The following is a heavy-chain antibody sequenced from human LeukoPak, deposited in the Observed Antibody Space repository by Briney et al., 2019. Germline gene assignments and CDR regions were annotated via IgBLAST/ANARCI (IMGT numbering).Heavy chain of an antibody. Sequence: GGSLRLSCAASGFTFNNYAMSWVRQAPGKGLEWVSAISGSGGTTYYADSVKGRFTFSRDNSKNTLYLQMNSLRAEDTAVYYCAKEEGYYYDSGGYYVEYFQHWGQGTLVTV. CDR3: AKEEGYYYDSGGYYVEYFQH. D-gene: IGHD3-22*01. CDR1: GFTFNNYA. V-gene: IGHV3-23*01. J-gene: IGHJ1*01. CDR2: ISGSGGTT.